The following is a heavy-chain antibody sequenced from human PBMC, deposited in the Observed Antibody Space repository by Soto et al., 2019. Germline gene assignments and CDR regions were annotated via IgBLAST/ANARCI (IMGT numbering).Heavy chain of an antibody. CDR2: IGGSGSST. CDR1: GFTFSNYA. Sequence: EVQLLESGGGLVQPGGSLRLSCAVSGFTFSNYAMSWVRQAPGKGLEWVSGIGGSGSSTYYADSIKGRFTIYRVNSRDTLYLQMSSLRPGDTALYYCAKDGGRAAAGSMPDYWGQGTLVTVSS. D-gene: IGHD6-13*01. V-gene: IGHV3-23*01. J-gene: IGHJ4*02. CDR3: AKDGGRAAAGSMPDY.